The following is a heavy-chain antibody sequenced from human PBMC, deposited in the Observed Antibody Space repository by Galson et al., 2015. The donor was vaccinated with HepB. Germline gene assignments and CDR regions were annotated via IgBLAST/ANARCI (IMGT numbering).Heavy chain of an antibody. CDR1: GFTFSHYG. CDR3: AKDWDSSGWYRPD. J-gene: IGHJ4*02. CDR2: IWYDGSIK. D-gene: IGHD6-19*01. Sequence: SLRLSCAASGFTFSHYGMHWVRQAPGKGLEWVAVIWYDGSIKYYADSVKGRFTISRDNSNNMLYLQMNSLRAEDTAVYYCAKDWDSSGWYRPDGGQGALVTVSS. V-gene: IGHV3-33*06.